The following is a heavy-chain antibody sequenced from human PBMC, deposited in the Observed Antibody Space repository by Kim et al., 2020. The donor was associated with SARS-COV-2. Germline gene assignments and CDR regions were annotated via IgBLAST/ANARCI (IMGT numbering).Heavy chain of an antibody. CDR3: ARASWWRVPPLD. CDR2: IIPILGIA. CDR1: AGTFSSYA. Sequence: SVKVSCKASAGTFSSYAISWVRQAPGQGLEWMGRIIPILGIANYAQKFQGRVTITADKSTSTAYMELSSLRSEDTAVYYCARASWWRVPPLDWGQGTLVTVSS. D-gene: IGHD6-19*01. V-gene: IGHV1-69*04. J-gene: IGHJ4*02.